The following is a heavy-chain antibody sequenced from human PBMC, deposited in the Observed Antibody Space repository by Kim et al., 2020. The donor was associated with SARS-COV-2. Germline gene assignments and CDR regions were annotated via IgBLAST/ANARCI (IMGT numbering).Heavy chain of an antibody. CDR1: GGSVSSGSYY. CDR3: ARDLSGWFDP. CDR2: IYYSGST. J-gene: IGHJ5*02. D-gene: IGHD3-3*01. V-gene: IGHV4-61*01. Sequence: SETLSLTCTVSGGSVSSGSYYWSWIRQPPGKGLEWIGYIYYSGSTNYNPSLKSRVTISVDTSKNQFSLKLSSVTAADTAVYYCARDLSGWFDPWGQGTLV.